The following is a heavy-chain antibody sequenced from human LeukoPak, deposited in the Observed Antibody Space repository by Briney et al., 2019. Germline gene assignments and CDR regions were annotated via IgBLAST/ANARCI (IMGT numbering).Heavy chain of an antibody. CDR2: IRDSGGST. CDR3: AKDREGGYCSGGSCSFDY. Sequence: GGSLRLSCAASGFTFSSYAMSWVRQAPGKGLEWVSGIRDSGGSTFYADSVKGRFTISRDNSKNTLSVQMNSLRAEDMAVYYCAKDREGGYCSGGSCSFDYWGQGTLVTVSS. D-gene: IGHD2-15*01. CDR1: GFTFSSYA. J-gene: IGHJ4*02. V-gene: IGHV3-23*01.